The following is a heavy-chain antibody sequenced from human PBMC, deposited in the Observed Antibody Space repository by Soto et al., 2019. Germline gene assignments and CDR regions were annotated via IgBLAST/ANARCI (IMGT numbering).Heavy chain of an antibody. CDR3: AGPRGGATRDFDY. D-gene: IGHD3-10*01. V-gene: IGHV1-2*02. Sequence: QVQLVQSGAEVKKPGASVKVSCKASGYTFNDYYIHWVRQAPGQGLEWMGWISPNSGDINYAQKFQGRVTMTRDSSINTAYMELGSLRSDDTAVYYCAGPRGGATRDFDYWGQGALVTVSS. CDR2: ISPNSGDI. CDR1: GYTFNDYY. J-gene: IGHJ4*02.